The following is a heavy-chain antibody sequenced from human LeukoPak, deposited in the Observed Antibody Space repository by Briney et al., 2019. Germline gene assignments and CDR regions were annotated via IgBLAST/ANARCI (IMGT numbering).Heavy chain of an antibody. V-gene: IGHV4-39*07. D-gene: IGHD6-6*01. Sequence: PSETLSLTCTVSGGSISSSSYYWGWIRQPPGKGLEWIGSIYYSGSTYYNPSLKSRVTISVDTSKNQFSLKLSSVTAADTAVYYCAREYSSSSGRGYYYYYMDVWGKGTTVTVSS. CDR2: IYYSGST. J-gene: IGHJ6*03. CDR1: GGSISSSSYY. CDR3: AREYSSSSGRGYYYYYMDV.